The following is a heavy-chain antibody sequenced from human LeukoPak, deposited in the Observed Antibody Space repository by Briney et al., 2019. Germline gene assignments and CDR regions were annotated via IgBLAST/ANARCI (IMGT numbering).Heavy chain of an antibody. J-gene: IGHJ4*02. D-gene: IGHD3-3*01. V-gene: IGHV4-30-4*08. CDR3: AREGAHDFWSGYYRPFDY. CDR1: GGSISSGDYY. Sequence: PSETLSLTCTVSGGSISSGDYYWSWIRQPPGKGLEWIGYIYYSGSTYYNPSLKSRVTISVDTSKNQFSLKLSSVTAADTAVYYCAREGAHDFWSGYYRPFDYWGQGTLVTVSS. CDR2: IYYSGST.